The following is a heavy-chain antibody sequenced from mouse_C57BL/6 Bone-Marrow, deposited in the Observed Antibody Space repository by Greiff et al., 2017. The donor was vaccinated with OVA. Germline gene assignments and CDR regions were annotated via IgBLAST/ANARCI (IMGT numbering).Heavy chain of an antibody. CDR3: ARHEVSRRFAY. CDR2: ISSDGSYT. V-gene: IGHV5-6*01. Sequence: EVQLQESGGDLVKPGGSLKLSCAASGFTFSSYGMSWVRQTPDKRLEWVATISSDGSYTYYPDSVKGRFTISRDNAKNTLYLQMSSLKSEDTAMYYCARHEVSRRFAYWGQGTLVTVSA. CDR1: GFTFSSYG. D-gene: IGHD2-14*01. J-gene: IGHJ3*01.